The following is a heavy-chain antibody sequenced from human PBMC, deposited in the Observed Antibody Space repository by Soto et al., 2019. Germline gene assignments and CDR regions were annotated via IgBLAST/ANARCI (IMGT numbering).Heavy chain of an antibody. CDR1: GYTFTSYA. CDR2: ISTYNGNT. J-gene: IGHJ5*02. CDR3: ARVVGGIPVAGSWNWLDP. Sequence: ASVKVSCKASGYTFTSYALSWVRHAPGQGLEWMGWISTYNGNTNYAQNLQGRVTMTTDISTNTAYMELRSLRSDDTAVYYCARVVGGIPVAGSWNWLDPWGQGTLVTVSS. V-gene: IGHV1-18*04. D-gene: IGHD6-19*01.